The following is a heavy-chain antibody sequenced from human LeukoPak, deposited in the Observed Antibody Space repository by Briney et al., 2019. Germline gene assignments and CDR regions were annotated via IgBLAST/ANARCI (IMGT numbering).Heavy chain of an antibody. V-gene: IGHV2-5*02. Sequence: SGPTLVNPTQTLTLTCTFSGFSLNTSGVGVGWIRQPPGKALEWLALIYWDDDKRCSPSLKSRLTITKDTSKNQVVLTMTNMDPVDTATYYCAHSFVKRGYSGYDPSNFDYWGQGTLVTVSS. CDR1: GFSLNTSGVG. D-gene: IGHD5-12*01. CDR2: IYWDDDK. CDR3: AHSFVKRGYSGYDPSNFDY. J-gene: IGHJ4*02.